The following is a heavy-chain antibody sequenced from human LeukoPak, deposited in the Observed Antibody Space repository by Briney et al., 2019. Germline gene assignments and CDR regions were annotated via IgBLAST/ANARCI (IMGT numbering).Heavy chain of an antibody. J-gene: IGHJ4*02. CDR2: IYYSGST. Sequence: SETLSLTCTVSGGSISSYYWSWIRQPPGKGLEWIGYIYYSGSTNYNPSLKSRVTISADTSNNQFSLKPSSVTAADTAVYYCARALPTVTTGPYFAYWGQGTLVTVSS. CDR1: GGSISSYY. D-gene: IGHD4-11*01. V-gene: IGHV4-59*01. CDR3: ARALPTVTTGPYFAY.